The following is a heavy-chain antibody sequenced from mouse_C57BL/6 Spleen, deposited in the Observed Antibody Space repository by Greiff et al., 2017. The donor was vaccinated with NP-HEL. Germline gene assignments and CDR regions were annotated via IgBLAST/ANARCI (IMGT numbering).Heavy chain of an antibody. V-gene: IGHV1-82*01. CDR2: IYPGDGDT. CDR3: ARQPHAMDY. J-gene: IGHJ4*01. Sequence: QVQLQQSGPELVKPGASVKISCTASGYAFSSSWMNWVKQRPGKGLEWIGRIYPGDGDTKYNGKFKGKATLTADKSSSTAYMQLSSLTSEDSAVYFCARQPHAMDYWGQGTSVTVSS. CDR1: GYAFSSSW.